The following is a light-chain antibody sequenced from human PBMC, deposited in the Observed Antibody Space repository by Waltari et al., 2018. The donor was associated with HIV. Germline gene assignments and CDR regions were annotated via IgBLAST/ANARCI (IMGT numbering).Light chain of an antibody. V-gene: IGLV1-44*01. CDR2: SNN. CDR3: QAWDTSTAHVV. J-gene: IGLJ2*01. CDR1: SSNIGSTT. Sequence: QSVLTQPPSASGTPGQRVTLSCSGSSSNIGSTTVNWYQQLPGTAPKDLLYSNNQRPSGIPERFSGSNSGNTATLTISGTQAMDEADYYCQAWDTSTAHVVFGGGTKLTVL.